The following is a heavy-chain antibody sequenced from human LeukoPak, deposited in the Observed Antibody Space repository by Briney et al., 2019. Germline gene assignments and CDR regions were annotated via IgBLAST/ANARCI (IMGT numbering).Heavy chain of an antibody. CDR1: GGTFSSYA. CDR3: ARAQGIVGTFLSLAFDI. J-gene: IGHJ3*02. CDR2: IIPIFGTA. Sequence: GASVKVSCKASGGTFSSYAISWVRQAPGQGLEWMGGIIPIFGTANYAQKFQGRVTFTADESTSTAYMELSSLRSEDTAVYYCARAQGIVGTFLSLAFDIWGQGTMVTVSS. V-gene: IGHV1-69*13. D-gene: IGHD1-26*01.